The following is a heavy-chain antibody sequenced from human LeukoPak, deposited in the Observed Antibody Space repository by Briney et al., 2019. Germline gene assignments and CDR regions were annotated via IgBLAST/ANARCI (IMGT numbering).Heavy chain of an antibody. CDR2: ISGSGGST. V-gene: IGHV3-23*01. J-gene: IGHJ3*02. CDR3: AKDLSGYSYGTDAFDI. CDR1: GFTFSSYA. Sequence: GGSLRLSCAASGFTFSSYAMSWVRQAPGKGLEWVSAISGSGGSTYYADSVKGRFTISRDNSKNTLYLQMNSLRAEDTAVYYCAKDLSGYSYGTDAFDIWGQGTTVTVSS. D-gene: IGHD5-18*01.